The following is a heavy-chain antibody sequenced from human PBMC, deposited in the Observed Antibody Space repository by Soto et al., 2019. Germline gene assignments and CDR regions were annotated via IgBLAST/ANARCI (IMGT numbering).Heavy chain of an antibody. CDR2: IFYRGRT. CDR3: ARGDCIGGSFYYY. V-gene: IGHV4-59*01. J-gene: IGHJ4*02. D-gene: IGHD2-15*01. CDR1: GSSIGSYY. Sequence: QVQLQESGPGLLKSSETLSLTCSVSGSSIGSYYWTWIRQPPGKGLEWIGYIFYRGRTKYNPSIESRVTISMDTSETHFSLELTSVTAADTAVYFCARGDCIGGSFYYYWGQGTLVTVSS.